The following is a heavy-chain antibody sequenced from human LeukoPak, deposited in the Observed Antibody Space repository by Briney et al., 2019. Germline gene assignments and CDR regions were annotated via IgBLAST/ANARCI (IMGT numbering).Heavy chain of an antibody. V-gene: IGHV3-30*02. CDR3: AKDPPLNLSSWPDH. D-gene: IGHD6-13*01. CDR1: GFTFSSYG. Sequence: GGSLRLSCAASGFTFSSYGMHWVRQAPGKGLEWVAFIRYDGSNKYYADSVKGRFTISRDNSKNTLYLQMNSLRAEDTAVYYCAKDPPLNLSSWPDHWGQGTLVTVSS. CDR2: IRYDGSNK. J-gene: IGHJ4*02.